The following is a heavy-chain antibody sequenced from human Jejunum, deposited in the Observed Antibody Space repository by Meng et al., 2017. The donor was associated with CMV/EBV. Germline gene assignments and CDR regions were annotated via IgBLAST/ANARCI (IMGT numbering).Heavy chain of an antibody. CDR1: DSVTSGTYY. V-gene: IGHV4-61*01. D-gene: IGHD1-1*01. CDR3: AKFSATGAYYYGMDV. Sequence: DSVTSGTYYWTWIRQPPGKGLEWIGYIYYDGSTNYNPSLESRITISVDTSKNQFSLRVYSVTAADTAVYYCAKFSATGAYYYGMDVWGQGTTVTVSS. J-gene: IGHJ6*02. CDR2: IYYDGST.